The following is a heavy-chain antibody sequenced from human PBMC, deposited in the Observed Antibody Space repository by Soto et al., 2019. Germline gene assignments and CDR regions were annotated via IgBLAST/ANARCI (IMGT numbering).Heavy chain of an antibody. Sequence: GASVKVSCKASGGTFSSYAISWVRQAPGQGLEWMGGIIPIFGTANYAQKFQGRVTITADESTSTAYMELSSLRSEDTAVYYCARWELERANALDIWGQGTMVTVSS. CDR2: IIPIFGTA. CDR1: GGTFSSYA. CDR3: ARWELERANALDI. J-gene: IGHJ3*02. V-gene: IGHV1-69*13. D-gene: IGHD1-1*01.